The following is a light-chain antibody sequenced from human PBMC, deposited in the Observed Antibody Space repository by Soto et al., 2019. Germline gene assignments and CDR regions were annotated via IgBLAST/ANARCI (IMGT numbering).Light chain of an antibody. Sequence: DIQMTQSPSTLSASVGDRVTITCRASQNIARWLAWSQQKPGKAPKLLIYKASTLQSGVPSRFSDTGSGTEFSVNISSRQPDDFATYDCQQYNTYWTFGQGTNVDI. CDR1: QNIARW. J-gene: IGKJ1*01. V-gene: IGKV1-5*03. CDR3: QQYNTYWT. CDR2: KAS.